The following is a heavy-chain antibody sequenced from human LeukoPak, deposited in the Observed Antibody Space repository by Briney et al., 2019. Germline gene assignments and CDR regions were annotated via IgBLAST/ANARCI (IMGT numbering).Heavy chain of an antibody. CDR3: ARDAVVPAATVGYYYYYMDV. CDR2: IYYSGST. J-gene: IGHJ6*03. Sequence: SETLSLTCTDSGGSISSYYWSWIRQPPGKGLEWIGYIYYSGSTNYNPSLKSRVTISVDTSKNQFSLKLSSVTAADTAVYYCARDAVVPAATVGYYYYYMDVWGKGTTVTVSS. CDR1: GGSISSYY. V-gene: IGHV4-59*01. D-gene: IGHD2-2*01.